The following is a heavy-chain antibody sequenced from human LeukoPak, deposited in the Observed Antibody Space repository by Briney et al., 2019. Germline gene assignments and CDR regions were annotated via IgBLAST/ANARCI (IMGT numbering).Heavy chain of an antibody. CDR1: VGFINSGGYY. CDR2: IYYSGSA. D-gene: IGHD3-9*01. V-gene: IGHV4-31*02. J-gene: IGHJ5*02. CDR3: ARSERDYSGVLSGINWFVP. Sequence: KPSQTLSLTYTVSVGFINSGGYYWSWIRQLPGKGLEWLRHIYYSGSAYYNPSLKSRVTTSVDTSNQFSLRLSSVTAADTAVYFFARSERDYSGVLSGINWFVPWGQGTLVTVSS.